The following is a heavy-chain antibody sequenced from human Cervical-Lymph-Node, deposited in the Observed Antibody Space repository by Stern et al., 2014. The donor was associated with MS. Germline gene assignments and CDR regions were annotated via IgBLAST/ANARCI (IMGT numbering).Heavy chain of an antibody. Sequence: QVTLRESGPTLVKPTQPLTLTCTCSGFSLTADGVGVGCLGQAPGKALEWLALVYWDDDNRYTPSLKSRLTITKDTSKNQVVLTMTNMDPVDTATYYCARRVVALVRGVTQFDYWGQGALVTVSS. J-gene: IGHJ4*02. CDR2: VYWDDDN. V-gene: IGHV2-5*02. D-gene: IGHD3-10*01. CDR3: ARRVVALVRGVTQFDY. CDR1: GFSLTADGVG.